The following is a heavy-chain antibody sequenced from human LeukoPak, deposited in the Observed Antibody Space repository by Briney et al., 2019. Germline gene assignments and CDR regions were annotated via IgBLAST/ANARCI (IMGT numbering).Heavy chain of an antibody. V-gene: IGHV4-61*01. CDR3: ARDLTGRLNWFDP. J-gene: IGHJ5*02. CDR1: GYSISSGYY. CDR2: IYYSGST. Sequence: PSETLSLTCTVSGYSISSGYYWGWIRQPPGKGLEWIGYIYYSGSTNYNPSLKSRVTISVDTSKNQFSLKLSSVTAADTAVYYCARDLTGRLNWFDPWGQGTLVTVSS. D-gene: IGHD1-20*01.